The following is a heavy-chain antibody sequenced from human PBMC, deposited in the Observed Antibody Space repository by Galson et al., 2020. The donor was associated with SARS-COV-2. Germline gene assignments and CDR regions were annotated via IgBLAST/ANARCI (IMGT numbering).Heavy chain of an antibody. V-gene: IGHV3-74*01. Sequence: GGSLRLSCAASGFTFSSYWMHWVRQAPGKGLVWVSRINSDGSSTSYADSAKGRFTISRDNAKNKLYLQMNSLRAEDTAVYYGARGVSKFDWQILGQGLDWYFDLWGRGTLVTFSS. J-gene: IGHJ2*01. D-gene: IGHD3-9*01. CDR2: INSDGSST. CDR1: GFTFSSYW. CDR3: ARGVSKFDWQILGQGLDWYFDL.